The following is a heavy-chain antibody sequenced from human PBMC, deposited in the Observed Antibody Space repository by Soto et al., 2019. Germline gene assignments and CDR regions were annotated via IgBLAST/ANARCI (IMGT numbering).Heavy chain of an antibody. CDR2: ISGSGGST. D-gene: IGHD6-13*01. J-gene: IGHJ4*02. CDR1: GFTFSSYA. CDR3: AKLWEAAAGTLMTFDY. V-gene: IGHV3-23*01. Sequence: EVQLLESGGGLVQPGGSLRLSCAASGFTFSSYAMSWVRQAPGKGLEWVSAISGSGGSTYYADSVKGRFTISRDNSKNTLYLQMNSLRAEDTAVYYCAKLWEAAAGTLMTFDYWGQGTLVTVSS.